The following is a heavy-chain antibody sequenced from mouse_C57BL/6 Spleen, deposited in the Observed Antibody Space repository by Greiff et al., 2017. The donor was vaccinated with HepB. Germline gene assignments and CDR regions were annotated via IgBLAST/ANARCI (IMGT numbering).Heavy chain of an antibody. J-gene: IGHJ4*01. Sequence: EVMLVESGGGLVKPGGSLKLSCAASGFTFSSYTMSWVRQTPEKRLEWVATISGGGGNTYYPDSVKGRFTISRDNAKNTLYLQMSSLRSEDTALYYCAREKSYYGNYGYAMDYWGQGTSVTVSS. CDR2: ISGGGGNT. V-gene: IGHV5-9*01. CDR3: AREKSYYGNYGYAMDY. D-gene: IGHD2-10*01. CDR1: GFTFSSYT.